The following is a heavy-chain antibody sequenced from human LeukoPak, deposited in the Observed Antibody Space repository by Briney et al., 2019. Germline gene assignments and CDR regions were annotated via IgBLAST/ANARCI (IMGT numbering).Heavy chain of an antibody. D-gene: IGHD3-22*01. Sequence: PSETLSLTCTVSGGSISSYYWSWIRLPPGKGLEWIGYIYYSGSTNYNPSLKSRVTMSVDTSKNQFSLKLSSVTAADTAVYYCARRNYYDSSGHHDAFDIWGQGTMVTVSS. V-gene: IGHV4-59*08. CDR2: IYYSGST. CDR1: GGSISSYY. J-gene: IGHJ3*02. CDR3: ARRNYYDSSGHHDAFDI.